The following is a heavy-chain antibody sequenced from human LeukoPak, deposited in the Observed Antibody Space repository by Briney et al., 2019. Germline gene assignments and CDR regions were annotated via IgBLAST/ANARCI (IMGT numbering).Heavy chain of an antibody. J-gene: IGHJ4*02. Sequence: SETLSLTCAVSGYSLGKNYYWGWIRQPPGKGLEWIGRIYGTGSTSYNPSLMNRVTMSVDTSKNHFSLKLTSVTAADAAVYYCARYDSRGSASTRFDYWGQGILVTISS. D-gene: IGHD3-16*01. CDR3: ARYDSRGSASTRFDY. CDR1: GYSLGKNYY. CDR2: IYGTGST. V-gene: IGHV4-38-2*01.